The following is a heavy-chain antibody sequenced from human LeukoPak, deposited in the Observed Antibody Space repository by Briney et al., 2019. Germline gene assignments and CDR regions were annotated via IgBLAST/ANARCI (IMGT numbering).Heavy chain of an antibody. Sequence: SETLSLTCAVYGGSFSGYYWSWIRQPPGKGLEWIGEINHSGSTNYNPSLKSRVTISVDTSKNQFSLKLSSVTAADTAVYCCARFPSSRFLEWFQNWFDPWGQGTLVTVSS. CDR3: ARFPSSRFLEWFQNWFDP. CDR2: INHSGST. D-gene: IGHD3-3*01. CDR1: GGSFSGYY. J-gene: IGHJ5*02. V-gene: IGHV4-34*01.